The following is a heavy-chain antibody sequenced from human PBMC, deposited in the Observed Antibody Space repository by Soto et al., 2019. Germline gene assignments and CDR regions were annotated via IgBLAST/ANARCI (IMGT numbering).Heavy chain of an antibody. CDR3: ATLVGARYYFDY. Sequence: PSETLSLTCAVYGGSSSGDYWSWIRQPPGKGLEWIGEINHSGSTNYNPSLKSRVTISVDTSKNQFSLKLSSVTAADTAVYYCATLVGARYYFDYWGQGTLVTVSS. CDR2: INHSGST. CDR1: GGSSSGDY. V-gene: IGHV4-34*01. J-gene: IGHJ4*02. D-gene: IGHD1-26*01.